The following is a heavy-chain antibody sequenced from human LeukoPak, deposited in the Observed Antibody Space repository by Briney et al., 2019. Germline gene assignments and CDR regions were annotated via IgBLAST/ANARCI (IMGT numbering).Heavy chain of an antibody. CDR3: ARLSYYDSSGYETLFDY. V-gene: IGHV5-51*01. D-gene: IGHD3-22*01. CDR2: IYPGDSDT. J-gene: IGHJ4*02. CDR1: GYSFTSYW. Sequence: GESLKISCKGSGYSFTSYWIGWVRQMPGKGLEWMGIIYPGDSDTRYSPSLQGQVTISADKSISTAYLQWSSLKASDTAMYYCARLSYYDSSGYETLFDYWGQGTLVTVSS.